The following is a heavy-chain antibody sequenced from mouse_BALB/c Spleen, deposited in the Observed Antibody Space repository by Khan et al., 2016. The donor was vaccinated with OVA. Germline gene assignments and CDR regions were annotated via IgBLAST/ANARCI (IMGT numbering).Heavy chain of an antibody. CDR1: GYTFTSYW. J-gene: IGHJ4*01. CDR3: VRENYYGSSCYAMDY. Sequence: DLVKPGASVNLSCKASGYTFTSYWINWIKQRPGQGLEWIGRIAPGSSNAYYNDMFKDKATLTVDTSSSTAYIQLRSLSAEDSAVYFCVRENYYGSSCYAMDYWGQGTSVTVSS. CDR2: IAPGSSNA. D-gene: IGHD1-1*01. V-gene: IGHV1S41*01.